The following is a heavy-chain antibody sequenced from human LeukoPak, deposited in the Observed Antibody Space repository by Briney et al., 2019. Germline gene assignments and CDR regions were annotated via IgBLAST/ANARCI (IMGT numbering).Heavy chain of an antibody. V-gene: IGHV1-2*02. D-gene: IGHD6-19*01. Sequence: GASVKVSCKASGYTFTGYYMHWVRQAPGQGPEWMGWINPNSGGTNYAQKFQGRVTMTRDTSISTAYMELSRLRSDDTAVYYCARVLYHNKQWLPHYWGQGTLVTVSS. CDR2: INPNSGGT. J-gene: IGHJ4*02. CDR3: ARVLYHNKQWLPHY. CDR1: GYTFTGYY.